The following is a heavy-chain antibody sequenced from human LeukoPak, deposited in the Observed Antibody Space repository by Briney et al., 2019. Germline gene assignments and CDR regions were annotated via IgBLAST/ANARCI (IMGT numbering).Heavy chain of an antibody. CDR2: INHSGST. Sequence: SETLSLTCAVYGGSFSGYYWSWIRQPPGKGLEWIGEINHSGSTNYNPSLKSRVTISVDTSKNQFSLKLSSVTAADTAVYYCARRPWVLWTFFDYWGQGTLVTVSS. J-gene: IGHJ4*02. CDR3: ARRPWVLWTFFDY. D-gene: IGHD2-8*02. CDR1: GGSFSGYY. V-gene: IGHV4-34*01.